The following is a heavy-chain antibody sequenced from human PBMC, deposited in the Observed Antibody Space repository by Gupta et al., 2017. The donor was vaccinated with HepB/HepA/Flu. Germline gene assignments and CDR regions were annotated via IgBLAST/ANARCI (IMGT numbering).Heavy chain of an antibody. D-gene: IGHD6-19*01. CDR1: GFTFSSYS. CDR3: AREWSVAGTETFDY. V-gene: IGHV3-21*01. CDR2: ISSSSSYI. J-gene: IGHJ4*02. Sequence: EVQLVESGGGLVKPGGSLRLSCAASGFTFSSYSMNWVRQAPGKGLEWVSSISSSSSYIYYADSVKGRFTISRDNAKNSLYLQMNSLRAEDTAVYYCAREWSVAGTETFDYWGQGTLVTVSS.